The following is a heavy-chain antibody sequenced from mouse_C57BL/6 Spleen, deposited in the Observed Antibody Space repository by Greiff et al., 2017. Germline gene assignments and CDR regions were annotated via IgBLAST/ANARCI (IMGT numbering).Heavy chain of an antibody. CDR2: IYPGSGST. J-gene: IGHJ3*01. CDR1: GYTFTSYW. D-gene: IGHD2-3*01. V-gene: IGHV1-55*01. CDR3: ARSGDGYWFAY. Sequence: QVQLQQSGAELVKPGASVKMSCKASGYTFTSYWITWVKQRPGQGLEWIGDIYPGSGSTNYNEKFKSKATLTVDTSSSTAYMQLSNLTSEDSAVYYCARSGDGYWFAYWGQGTLVTVSA.